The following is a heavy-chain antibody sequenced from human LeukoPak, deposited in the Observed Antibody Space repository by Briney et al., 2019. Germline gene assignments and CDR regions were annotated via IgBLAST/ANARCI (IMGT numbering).Heavy chain of an antibody. CDR3: ARDFVDCSSTSCYYYYYYMDV. Sequence: SETLSLTCAVYGGSFSGYYWSWIRQPPGKGLEWIGEINHSGSTNYNPSLKSRVTISVDTSKNQFSLKLSSVTAADTAVYYCARDFVDCSSTSCYYYYYYMDVWGKGTTVTVSS. CDR2: INHSGST. J-gene: IGHJ6*03. V-gene: IGHV4-34*01. CDR1: GGSFSGYY. D-gene: IGHD2-2*01.